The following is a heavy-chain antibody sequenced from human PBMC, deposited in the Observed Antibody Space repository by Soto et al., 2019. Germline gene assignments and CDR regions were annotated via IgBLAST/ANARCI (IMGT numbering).Heavy chain of an antibody. D-gene: IGHD3-3*02. V-gene: IGHV4-30-2*01. CDR1: GGCITSGGCS. Sequence: SETLSLTCAVSGGCITSGGCSGSWILKPPGKGLEWILYIYHSGITYYNPSLKSRVTISVDRSKKQFSLKLSSVTAADTAVYYCARAKGPFRLDYWGQGTLVTVSS. CDR2: IYHSGIT. J-gene: IGHJ4*02. CDR3: ARAKGPFRLDY.